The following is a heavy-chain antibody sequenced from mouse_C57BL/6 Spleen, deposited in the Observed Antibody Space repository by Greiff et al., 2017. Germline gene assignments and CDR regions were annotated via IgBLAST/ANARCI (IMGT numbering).Heavy chain of an antibody. D-gene: IGHD2-4*01. CDR3: ASIYYDYDVDY. CDR1: GFTFTDYY. J-gene: IGHJ2*01. V-gene: IGHV1-26*01. CDR2: INPNNGGT. Sequence: VQLQQSGPELVKPGASLKLSCKASGFTFTDYYMTWVKQSHGKSLEWIGDINPNNGGTSCNQNFKGKVTLTVDKSYSTAYMELRSLTSEDSAVYYFASIYYDYDVDYWGQGTTLTFSS.